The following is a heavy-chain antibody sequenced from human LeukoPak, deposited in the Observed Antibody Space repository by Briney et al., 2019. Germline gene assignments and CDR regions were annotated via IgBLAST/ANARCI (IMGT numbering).Heavy chain of an antibody. J-gene: IGHJ5*02. Sequence: SETLSLTCAVYGGSFSGYYWSWIRQPPGKGLEWIGEINHSGSTNYNPSLKSRVTISVDTSKNQFSLKLSSVTAADTAVYYCAGGFSGWYRDNWFDPWGQGTLVTVSS. CDR1: GGSFSGYY. D-gene: IGHD6-19*01. CDR2: INHSGST. V-gene: IGHV4-34*01. CDR3: AGGFSGWYRDNWFDP.